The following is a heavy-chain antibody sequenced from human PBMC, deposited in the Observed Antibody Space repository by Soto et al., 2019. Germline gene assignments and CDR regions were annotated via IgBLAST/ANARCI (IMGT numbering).Heavy chain of an antibody. D-gene: IGHD3-10*01. J-gene: IGHJ4*02. V-gene: IGHV1-46*01. CDR2: INPSGGST. CDR3: ASEDSWSYSTSPFDY. CDR1: GYTFTSYY. Sequence: ASVKVSCKASGYTFTSYYMHWVRQAPGQGLERMGIINPSGGSTSYAQKFQGRVTMTRDTSTSTVYMELSSLRSEDTAVYYCASEDSWSYSTSPFDYWGQGTLVTVAS.